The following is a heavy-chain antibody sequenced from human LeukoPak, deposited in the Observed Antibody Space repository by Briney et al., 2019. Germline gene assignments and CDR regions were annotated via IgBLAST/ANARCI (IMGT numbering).Heavy chain of an antibody. CDR1: GSSISSSSYY. CDR2: ISGSGTDI. J-gene: IGHJ4*02. D-gene: IGHD5-18*01. CDR3: ARTARHLDY. V-gene: IGHV3-11*04. Sequence: LSLTCTVSGSSISSSSYYWGWIRQAPGKGLECLSYISGSGTDINYADSVRGRFTISRDNAKNLLYLQMNDLRLEDTAVYYCARTARHLDYWGQGTLVTVSS.